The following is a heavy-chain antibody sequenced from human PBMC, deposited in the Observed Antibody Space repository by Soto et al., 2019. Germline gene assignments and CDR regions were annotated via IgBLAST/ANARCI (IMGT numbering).Heavy chain of an antibody. Sequence: SETLALTCTVSGGSIGSYYWSWIRQPPGKGLEWIGNIYYSGSTNYNPSLKSRVTISVDTSKNQFSLKLSSVTAADTAVYYCARRYGDYFDYWGQGTLVTVSS. CDR2: IYYSGST. CDR1: GGSIGSYY. CDR3: ARRYGDYFDY. J-gene: IGHJ4*02. D-gene: IGHD4-17*01. V-gene: IGHV4-59*08.